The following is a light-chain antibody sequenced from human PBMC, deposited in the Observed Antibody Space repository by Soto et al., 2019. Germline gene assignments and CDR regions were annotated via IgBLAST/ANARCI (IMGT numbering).Light chain of an antibody. CDR1: QGISTY. Sequence: DIQMTQSPSSLSASVGDGVTITCRASQGISTYLVWYQQRQGRAPKLLIYDASSLLSGVPSRFSGSGSGTDFTLTISSLQPEDFATYYCQQSYRTPYTFGQGTKLETK. J-gene: IGKJ2*01. CDR2: DAS. CDR3: QQSYRTPYT. V-gene: IGKV1-39*01.